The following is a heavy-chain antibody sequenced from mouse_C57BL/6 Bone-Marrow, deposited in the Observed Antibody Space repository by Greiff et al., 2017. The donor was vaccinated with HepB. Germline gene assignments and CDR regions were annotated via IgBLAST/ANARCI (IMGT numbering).Heavy chain of an antibody. Sequence: EVQGVESGPGLAKPSQTLSLTCSVTGYSITSDYWNWIRKFPGNKLEYMGYISYSGSTYYNPSLKSRISITRDTSKNQYYLQLNSVTTEDTATYYCARYYYYGSSYWYFDVWGTGTTVTVSS. D-gene: IGHD1-1*01. J-gene: IGHJ1*03. V-gene: IGHV3-8*01. CDR2: ISYSGST. CDR1: GYSITSDY. CDR3: ARYYYYGSSYWYFDV.